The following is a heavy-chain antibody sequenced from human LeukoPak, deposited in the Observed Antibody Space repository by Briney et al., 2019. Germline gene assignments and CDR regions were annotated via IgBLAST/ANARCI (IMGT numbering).Heavy chain of an antibody. J-gene: IGHJ4*02. V-gene: IGHV4-34*01. Sequence: SETLSLTCAGYGGSFSGYYWSWIRQPPGKGLEWIGEINHSGSTNYNPSLKSRVTISVDASKNQFSLKLSSVTAADTAVYYCARRTPSTCRFDYWGQGTLLTVSS. D-gene: IGHD4-23*01. CDR1: GGSFSGYY. CDR3: ARRTPSTCRFDY. CDR2: INHSGST.